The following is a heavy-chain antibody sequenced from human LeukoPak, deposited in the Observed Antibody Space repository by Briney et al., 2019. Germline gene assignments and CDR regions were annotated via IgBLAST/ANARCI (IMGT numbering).Heavy chain of an antibody. D-gene: IGHD4-17*01. CDR3: ARQTTVTN. V-gene: IGHV4-59*08. CDR2: IYHSGST. CDR1: GGSISSYY. J-gene: IGHJ4*02. Sequence: SETLSLTCTVSGGSISSYYWSWIRQPPGKGLEWIGSIYHSGSTYYNPSLKSRVTISVDTSKNQFSLKLSSLTAADTAVYYCARQTTVTNWGQGTLVTVSS.